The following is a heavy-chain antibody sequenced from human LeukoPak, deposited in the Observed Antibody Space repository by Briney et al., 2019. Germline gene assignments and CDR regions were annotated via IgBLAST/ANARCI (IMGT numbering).Heavy chain of an antibody. CDR2: IYYSGST. CDR3: ARDSLQSSL. J-gene: IGHJ4*02. V-gene: IGHV4-31*03. Sequence: SETLSLTCTVSGGSIRSGGYYWSWIRERPRQGLEWIGYIYYSGSTYYNPSLKTRFTISVDTSKNQFSLKVHSVTAADTALYFCARDSLQSSLWGQGALVTVSS. CDR1: GGSIRSGGYY. D-gene: IGHD1-26*01.